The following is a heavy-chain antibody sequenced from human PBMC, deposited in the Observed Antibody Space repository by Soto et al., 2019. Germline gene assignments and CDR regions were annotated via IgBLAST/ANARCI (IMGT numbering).Heavy chain of an antibody. CDR3: AKKGLFWMITFGGPADY. CDR2: ISGSGGST. V-gene: IGHV3-23*01. D-gene: IGHD3-16*01. Sequence: EVQLLESGGGLVQPGGSLRLSCAASGFTFSSYAMSWVRQAPGKGLEWVSAISGSGGSTYYADSVKGRFTISRDNSKNTLYLQMNGLRAEDTAVYYCAKKGLFWMITFGGPADYWGQGTLVTVSS. CDR1: GFTFSSYA. J-gene: IGHJ4*02.